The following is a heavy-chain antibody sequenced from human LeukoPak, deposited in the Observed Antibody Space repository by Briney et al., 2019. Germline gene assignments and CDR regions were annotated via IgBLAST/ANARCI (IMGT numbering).Heavy chain of an antibody. CDR1: GFTFSSYE. CDR3: ARSGYNRFDY. D-gene: IGHD5-24*01. V-gene: IGHV3-48*03. Sequence: PGGSLRLSCAASGFTFSSYEMNWVRQAPGKGLEWVSYISSSGSTIYYADSVKGRGTISRDNSKKTLYLQMNSLRAEDTAVYYCARSGYNRFDYWGQGTLVTVSS. CDR2: ISSSGSTI. J-gene: IGHJ4*02.